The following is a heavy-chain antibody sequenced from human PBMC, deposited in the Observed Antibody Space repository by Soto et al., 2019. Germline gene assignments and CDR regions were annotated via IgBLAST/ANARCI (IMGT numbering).Heavy chain of an antibody. Sequence: PSETLSLTCTVSGGSISSGGYYWGWIRQHPGKGLEWIGYIYYSGSTYYNPSLKSRVTISVDTSKNQFSLKLSSVTAADTAVYYCARGEITIFGVGPPDVWGQGTTVTVSS. D-gene: IGHD3-3*01. CDR3: ARGEITIFGVGPPDV. CDR2: IYYSGST. V-gene: IGHV4-31*03. CDR1: GGSISSGGYY. J-gene: IGHJ6*02.